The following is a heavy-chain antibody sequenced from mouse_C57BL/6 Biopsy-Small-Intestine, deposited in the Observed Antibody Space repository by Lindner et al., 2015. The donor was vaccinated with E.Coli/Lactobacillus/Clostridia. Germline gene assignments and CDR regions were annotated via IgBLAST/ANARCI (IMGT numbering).Heavy chain of an antibody. V-gene: IGHV1-18*01. CDR1: GYTFTELA. Sequence: SVKVSCRVSGYTFTELAMHWVRQAPGKGLEWMGGFDPEDGAKIYAQKFQGRVTLTEDTSTDTACMELTSLTSEDTAVYYCATDGSMSGEAAYWGQGTLVTVSS. J-gene: IGHJ4*01. D-gene: IGHD3-2*02. CDR3: ATDGSMSGEAAY. CDR2: FDPEDGAK.